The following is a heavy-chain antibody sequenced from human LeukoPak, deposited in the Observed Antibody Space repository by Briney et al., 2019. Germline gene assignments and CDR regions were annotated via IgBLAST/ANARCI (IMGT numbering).Heavy chain of an antibody. V-gene: IGHV3-30*02. CDR3: AKERDCGGDCYVFDY. CDR2: TRYDGVNK. CDR1: GFTFSTHG. D-gene: IGHD2-21*01. Sequence: GGSLRLSCVASGFTFSTHGMQWVRQAPGKGLEWVTFTRYDGVNKYYSDSVKGRFTISRDNSKNTLYLQMNSLRVEDTAVYYCAKERDCGGDCYVFDYWGQGTLVTVSS. J-gene: IGHJ4*02.